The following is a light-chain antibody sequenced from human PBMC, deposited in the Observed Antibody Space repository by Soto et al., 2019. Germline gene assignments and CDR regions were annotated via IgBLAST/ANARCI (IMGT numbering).Light chain of an antibody. Sequence: QSALTQPASVSGSPGQSITISCTGTSSDVGSYNLVPWYQQHPGKAPKLMIYEGSKRPSGVSNRFSGSKSGNTASLTISGLQAEDEADYYCCSYAGSVVFGGGTQLTVL. J-gene: IGLJ2*01. CDR2: EGS. V-gene: IGLV2-23*01. CDR3: CSYAGSVV. CDR1: SSDVGSYNL.